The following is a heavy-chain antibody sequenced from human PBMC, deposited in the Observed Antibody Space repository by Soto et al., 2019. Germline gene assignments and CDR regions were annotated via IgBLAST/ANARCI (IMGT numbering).Heavy chain of an antibody. Sequence: GGSLRLSCAASGFTFNTYWMHWVRQAPGKGLGWVSRINSDGSSTFYADSVKGRFTISRDNAKNTLYLQMNSLRAEDTAVYYCASSLLTPFDYWGQGTLVTVSS. CDR1: GFTFNTYW. CDR2: INSDGSST. V-gene: IGHV3-74*01. D-gene: IGHD7-27*01. CDR3: ASSLLTPFDY. J-gene: IGHJ4*02.